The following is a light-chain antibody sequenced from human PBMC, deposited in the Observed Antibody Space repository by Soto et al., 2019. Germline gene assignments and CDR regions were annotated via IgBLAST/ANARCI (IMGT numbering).Light chain of an antibody. V-gene: IGKV1-5*01. J-gene: IGKJ5*01. Sequence: DIQMTQSPSTLSASVGDRVTITCRASQSISSWLAWYQQKPGKAPKLLICDASSLESGVPSRFSGSGSGTDFTLTISSLQPEDFGTYYCQQTYSTPITFGQGTRLE. CDR1: QSISSW. CDR3: QQTYSTPIT. CDR2: DAS.